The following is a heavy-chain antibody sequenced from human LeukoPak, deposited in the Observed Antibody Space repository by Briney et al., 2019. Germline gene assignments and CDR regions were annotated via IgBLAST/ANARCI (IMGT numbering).Heavy chain of an antibody. CDR1: GGSFSGYY. CDR2: INHSGST. J-gene: IGHJ4*02. V-gene: IGHV4-34*01. Sequence: SETLSLTCAVYGGSFSGYYWSWIRHPPGRGLEWIGEINHSGSTNYNPSPKSRVTISVDTSKNQFSLKLSSVTAADTAVYYCAGRDVVAKKYYFDYWGQGTLVTVSS. D-gene: IGHD2-15*01. CDR3: AGRDVVAKKYYFDY.